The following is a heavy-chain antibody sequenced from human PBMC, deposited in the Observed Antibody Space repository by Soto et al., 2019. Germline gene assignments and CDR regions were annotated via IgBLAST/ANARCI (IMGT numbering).Heavy chain of an antibody. V-gene: IGHV4-59*01. CDR2: VYYSGYT. J-gene: IGHJ4*02. CDR1: GGSMSPYY. D-gene: IGHD6-19*01. CDR3: ARGLNPVELDY. Sequence: QVQLQESGPGLVKASETLSLTCTVSGGSMSPYYWSWIRQAPGVGLEWIAYVYYSGYTHYNPSLKSRVTISVDTSKNQFSLKLSSVTAADTAVDYCARGLNPVELDYWGPGALVTVSS.